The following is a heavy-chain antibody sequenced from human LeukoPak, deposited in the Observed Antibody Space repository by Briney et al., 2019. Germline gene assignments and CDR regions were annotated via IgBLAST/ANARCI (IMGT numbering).Heavy chain of an antibody. CDR1: GFTFSGSA. J-gene: IGHJ4*02. CDR2: IRTKANNNAT. V-gene: IGHV3-73*01. D-gene: IGHD3-22*01. CDR3: TRRSGDYYDSSGYYWYDY. Sequence: GSLRLSCAASGFTFSGSAMHWVRQASGKGLEWVGRIRTKANNNATTYAASVTGRFTISRDDSKNTAYLQMNSLKTEDTAVYYCTRRSGDYYDSSGYYWYDYWGQGTLVTVSS.